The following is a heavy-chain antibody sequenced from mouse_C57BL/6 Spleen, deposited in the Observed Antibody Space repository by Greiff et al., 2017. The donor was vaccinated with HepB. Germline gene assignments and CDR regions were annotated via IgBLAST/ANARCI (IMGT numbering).Heavy chain of an antibody. Sequence: EVKVVESGGGLVQPGGSLSLSCAASGFTFTDYYMSWVRQPPGKALEWLGFIRNKANGYTTEYSASVKGRFTISRDNSQSILYLQMNALRAEDSATYYCARSPDGGWFAYWGQGTLVTVSA. CDR1: GFTFTDYY. CDR3: ARSPDGGWFAY. CDR2: IRNKANGYTT. J-gene: IGHJ3*01. V-gene: IGHV7-3*01.